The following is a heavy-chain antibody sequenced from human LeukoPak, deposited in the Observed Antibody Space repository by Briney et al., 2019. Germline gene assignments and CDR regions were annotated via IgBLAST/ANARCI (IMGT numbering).Heavy chain of an antibody. J-gene: IGHJ4*02. CDR2: ISGSGSTM. Sequence: GGSLRLSCAASGFTFSNFGMSWVRQAPGKGLEWVSVISGSGSTMYYADSVKGRFTISRDNAKNSLYLQMNSLRAEDTAVYYCARVQRGIAVALDYWGQGTLATVSS. D-gene: IGHD6-19*01. CDR1: GFTFSNFG. V-gene: IGHV3-48*04. CDR3: ARVQRGIAVALDY.